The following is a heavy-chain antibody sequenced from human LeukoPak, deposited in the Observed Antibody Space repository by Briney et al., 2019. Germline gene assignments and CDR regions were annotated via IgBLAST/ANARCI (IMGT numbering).Heavy chain of an antibody. V-gene: IGHV3-23*01. Sequence: GGSLRLSCAASAFTFSSSAMSWVRQAPGKGLEWVSAISGGGGTTYCADSEKGRFTISRDNSKNTLYLQMNSLRAEDTAVYYCAKGFYSSGWSGGYFDNWGQGTQVTVSS. D-gene: IGHD6-19*01. CDR3: AKGFYSSGWSGGYFDN. CDR1: AFTFSSSA. CDR2: ISGGGGTT. J-gene: IGHJ4*02.